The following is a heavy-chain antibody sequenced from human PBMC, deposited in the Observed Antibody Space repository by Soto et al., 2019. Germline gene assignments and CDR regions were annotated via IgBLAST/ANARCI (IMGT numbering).Heavy chain of an antibody. CDR2: IYYNGRS. Sequence: PSETLSLTCTVSGGSITSDSWSWIRQPPGRGLEYIGFIYYNGRSSYNPSLKSRVTISLDTSEKQFSLELTSVTAADTAVYYCARCPLDTEYLHYYHKDVWGRGATVTVSS. CDR3: ARCPLDTEYLHYYHKDV. D-gene: IGHD5-18*01. J-gene: IGHJ6*03. CDR1: GGSITSDS. V-gene: IGHV4-59*01.